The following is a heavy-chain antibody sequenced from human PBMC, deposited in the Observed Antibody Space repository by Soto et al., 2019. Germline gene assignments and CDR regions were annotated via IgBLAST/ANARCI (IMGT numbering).Heavy chain of an antibody. V-gene: IGHV1-2*02. CDR2: INPDNGAT. CDR1: GGTFTAYY. Sequence: QVHLVQSGAEVKKPGASVRVSCKVSGGTFTAYYMHWVRQAPGQGLEWMGWINPDNGATKSPQKFPGRVTMTRDTSITTVYMEMSSLRSDDTAVYFCARDPRGGRYYETGGYYYTGGNWFDPWGQGTLVTVSS. CDR3: ARDPRGGRYYETGGYYYTGGNWFDP. J-gene: IGHJ5*02. D-gene: IGHD3-22*01.